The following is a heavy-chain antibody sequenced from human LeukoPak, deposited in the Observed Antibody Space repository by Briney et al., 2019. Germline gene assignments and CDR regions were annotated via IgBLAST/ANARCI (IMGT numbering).Heavy chain of an antibody. V-gene: IGHV4-61*02. CDR3: TRDGRRWTFGDAFDL. J-gene: IGHJ3*01. D-gene: IGHD3/OR15-3a*01. CDR2: TTPSGST. Sequence: SQTLSLTRTVSGGSITSGNYFWSWIRQPAGKGLESIGRTTPSGSTNYNPSLKSRVTISVDTSNNQFSLRLSSVTAADTAVYYCTRDGRRWTFGDAFDLWGQGTIITVSS. CDR1: GGSITSGNYF.